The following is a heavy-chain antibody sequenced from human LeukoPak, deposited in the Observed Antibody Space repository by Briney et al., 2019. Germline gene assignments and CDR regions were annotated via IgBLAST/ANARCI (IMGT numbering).Heavy chain of an antibody. CDR1: GFTFSNAW. CDR2: IKSKTDGGTT. J-gene: IGHJ4*02. D-gene: IGHD3-22*01. Sequence: GGSLRLSCAASGFTFSNAWMSWVRQAPGKGLEWVGRIKSKTDGGTTDYAAPVKGRFTISRDDSKNTLYLQMNSLKTEDTAVYYCTTEDYDSTRLSDYFDYWGQGTLVTVSS. V-gene: IGHV3-15*01. CDR3: TTEDYDSTRLSDYFDY.